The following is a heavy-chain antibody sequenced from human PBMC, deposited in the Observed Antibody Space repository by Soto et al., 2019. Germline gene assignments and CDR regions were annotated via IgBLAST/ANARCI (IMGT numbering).Heavy chain of an antibody. CDR1: EFTFSRHG. CDR3: ARERTFGDNKHNYMDV. D-gene: IGHD3-10*01. CDR2: IWSVGSNE. Sequence: QVQLVESGGGVVQPGRSLRLSCAASEFTFSRHGMHWVRQAPGKGLQWVGDIWSVGSNEVYADSVKGRFIISRDNSNNILYLQMNSLRAEDTAVYYCARERTFGDNKHNYMDVWGTGITVTVSS. J-gene: IGHJ6*03. V-gene: IGHV3-33*01.